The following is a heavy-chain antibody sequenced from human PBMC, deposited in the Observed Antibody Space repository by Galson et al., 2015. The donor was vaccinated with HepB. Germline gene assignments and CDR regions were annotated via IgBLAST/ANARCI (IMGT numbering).Heavy chain of an antibody. D-gene: IGHD2-2*02. CDR2: IYSGGST. V-gene: IGHV3-53*01. CDR1: GFTVSSNY. CDR3: ARGARSWYCSSTSCYKGHYYYYYMDV. J-gene: IGHJ6*03. Sequence: SLRLSCAASGFTVSSNYMSWVRQAPGKGLEWVSVIYSGGSTYYADSVKGRFTISRDNSKNTLYLQMNSLRAEDTAVYYCARGARSWYCSSTSCYKGHYYYYYMDVWGKGTTVTVSS.